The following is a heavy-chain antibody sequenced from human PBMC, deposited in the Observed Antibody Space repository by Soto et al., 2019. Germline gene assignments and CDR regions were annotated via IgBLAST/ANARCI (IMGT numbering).Heavy chain of an antibody. CDR2: IFYSGST. CDR1: GGSISSYY. D-gene: IGHD3-22*01. V-gene: IGHV4-59*01. J-gene: IGHJ4*02. Sequence: ETLSLTCAVSGGSISSYYWSWIRQSPGKGMKWNGYIFYSGSTNYNPSLKSRVTISVDTSKNQFSLKLSSVSAADTAVYYCASDGYYYDSSGYQRVYYFDYWGQGTLVTVSS. CDR3: ASDGYYYDSSGYQRVYYFDY.